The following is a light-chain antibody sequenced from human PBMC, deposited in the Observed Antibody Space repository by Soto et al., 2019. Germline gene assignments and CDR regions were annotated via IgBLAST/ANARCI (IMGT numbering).Light chain of an antibody. CDR1: SSDVGSYNL. Sequence: QSVLTQPASVSGSPGQSITISCTGTSSDVGSYNLVSWYQQHPGKAPKLMIYEGSKRPSGVSNRFSGSKSGTSASLAISGLQSEDEADYYCAAWDDSLNGHVFGTGTKVTVL. J-gene: IGLJ1*01. CDR3: AAWDDSLNGHV. V-gene: IGLV2-14*02. CDR2: EGS.